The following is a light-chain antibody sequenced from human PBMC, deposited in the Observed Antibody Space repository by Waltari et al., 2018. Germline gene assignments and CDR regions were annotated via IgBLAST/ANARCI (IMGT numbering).Light chain of an antibody. CDR3: GTWDSSLSGAV. V-gene: IGLV1-51*02. CDR2: EVS. CDR1: SSNIGNNY. J-gene: IGLJ7*01. Sequence: QSVLTQPPSVSAAPGQRVTISCSGGSSNIGNNYVSWYRQFPGTAPKLLIYEVSERPSGIPGRFSGSKSGTSATLDITVLQAGDEADYYCGTWDSSLSGAVFGGGTHLTVL.